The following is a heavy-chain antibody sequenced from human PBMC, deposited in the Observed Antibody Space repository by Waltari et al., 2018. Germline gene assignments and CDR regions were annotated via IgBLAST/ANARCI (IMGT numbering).Heavy chain of an antibody. CDR1: GGSISSGSYY. CDR2: IYTSGST. CDR3: ARGIRNNDAFDI. Sequence: QVQLQESVPGLVKPSQTLSLTCTVSGGSISSGSYYWSWIRQPAGKGLEWIGRIYTSGSTNYNPSLKSRVTISVDTSKNQFSLKLSSVTAADTAVYYCARGIRNNDAFDIWGQGTMVTVSS. J-gene: IGHJ3*02. V-gene: IGHV4-61*02.